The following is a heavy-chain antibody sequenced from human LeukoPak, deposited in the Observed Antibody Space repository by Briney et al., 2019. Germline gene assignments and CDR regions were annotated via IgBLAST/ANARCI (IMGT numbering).Heavy chain of an antibody. CDR2: IYSGGNT. CDR3: AKEVHSYGYFDY. J-gene: IGHJ4*02. CDR1: GFTVSRNY. V-gene: IGHV3-53*05. D-gene: IGHD5-18*01. Sequence: PGGSLRLSCAASGFTVSRNYMTWVRQAPGKGLEWVSVIYSGGNTYYAESVKGRFTVSRDNSKNTLYLQMNSLRAEDTAVYYCAKEVHSYGYFDYWGQGTLVTVSS.